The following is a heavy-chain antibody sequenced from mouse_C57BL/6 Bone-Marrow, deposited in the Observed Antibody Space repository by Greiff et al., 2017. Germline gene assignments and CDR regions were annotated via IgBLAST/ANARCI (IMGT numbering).Heavy chain of an antibody. CDR2: IHPNSGST. CDR1: GYTFTSYW. D-gene: IGHD2-2*01. Sequence: QVQLQQPGAELVKPGASVKLSCKASGYTFTSYWMHWVKQRPGQGLEWIGMIHPNSGSTNYNEKFKSKATLTVDKSSSTAYMQLSSLTSEDSAVYYCARRRYMVTTWFYYWGQGTTLTVSS. V-gene: IGHV1-64*01. CDR3: ARRRYMVTTWFYY. J-gene: IGHJ2*01.